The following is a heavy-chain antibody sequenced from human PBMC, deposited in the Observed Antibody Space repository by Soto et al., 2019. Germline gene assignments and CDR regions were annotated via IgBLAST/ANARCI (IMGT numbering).Heavy chain of an antibody. Sequence: RGSLRLSCAASGFTFSSYAMSWVCQAPGKGLEWVSAISGSGGSTYYADSVKGRFTISRDNSKNTLYLQMNSLRAEDTAVFYYAKDLWLRWNTAMPLGWGQGTLVTVSS. CDR1: GFTFSSYA. V-gene: IGHV3-23*01. CDR2: ISGSGGST. D-gene: IGHD5-18*01. J-gene: IGHJ4*02. CDR3: AKDLWLRWNTAMPLG.